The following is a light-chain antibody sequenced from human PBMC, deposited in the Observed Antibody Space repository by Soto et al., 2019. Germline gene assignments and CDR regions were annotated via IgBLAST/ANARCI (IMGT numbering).Light chain of an antibody. Sequence: QSVLTQPRSVSGSPGQAVTVSCTGNNINIGSHNYVSWYQQRPCKAPKLMIHDVTERPSGVPDRFSGSKSGNTASLTISGLQAEDEAEYFCCSFAGGLFVFGTGTKVTVL. CDR1: NINIGSHNY. V-gene: IGLV2-11*01. CDR2: DVT. CDR3: CSFAGGLFV. J-gene: IGLJ1*01.